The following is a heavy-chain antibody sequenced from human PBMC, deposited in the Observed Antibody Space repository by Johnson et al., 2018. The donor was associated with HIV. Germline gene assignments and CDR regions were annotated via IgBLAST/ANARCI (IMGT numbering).Heavy chain of an antibody. CDR3: AKERDSGSYFDAFDL. V-gene: IGHV3-23*04. Sequence: VQLVESGGGLVQPGGSLRLSCAASGFTFSSYAMSWVRQAPGKGLEWVSVITFSGGKGRVTISRDNAKNSLYLQMNSLRAEDTALYYCAKERDSGSYFDAFDLWGQGTMVTISS. D-gene: IGHD1-26*01. J-gene: IGHJ3*01. CDR2: ITFSGG. CDR1: GFTFSSYA.